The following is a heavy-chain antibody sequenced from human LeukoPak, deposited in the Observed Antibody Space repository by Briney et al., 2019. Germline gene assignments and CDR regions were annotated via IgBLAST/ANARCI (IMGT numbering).Heavy chain of an antibody. Sequence: GGSLRLSCAASGFTFSSYWMSWVRQAPGKGLEWVANIKQDGSEKYYVDSVKGRFTISRDNAKNSLYLQMNSLRAEDTALYYCAKDRVDYYYGMDVWGQGTTVTVSS. CDR3: AKDRVDYYYGMDV. D-gene: IGHD3-10*01. CDR1: GFTFSSYW. V-gene: IGHV3-7*03. CDR2: IKQDGSEK. J-gene: IGHJ6*02.